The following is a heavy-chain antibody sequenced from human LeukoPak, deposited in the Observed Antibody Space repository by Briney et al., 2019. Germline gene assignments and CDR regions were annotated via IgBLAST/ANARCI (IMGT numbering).Heavy chain of an antibody. V-gene: IGHV4-59*01. D-gene: IGHD6-19*01. CDR3: ASIVVAGQFWDY. CDR2: IYYSGST. CDR1: GGSISSYY. Sequence: PSETLSLTCTVSGGSISSYYWSWIRQPPGKGLEWIGYIYYSGSTNYNPSLKSRVTISVDTSKNQFSLKLSSVTAADTAVYYCASIVVAGQFWDYWGQGTLVTVSS. J-gene: IGHJ4*02.